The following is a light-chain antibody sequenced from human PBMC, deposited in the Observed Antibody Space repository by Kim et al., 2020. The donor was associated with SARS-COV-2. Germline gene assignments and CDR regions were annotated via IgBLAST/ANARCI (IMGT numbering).Light chain of an antibody. CDR3: QSYDTSIWV. J-gene: IGLJ3*02. V-gene: IGLV6-57*03. CDR2: DDD. CDR1: TGSITPNY. Sequence: GKTVTIACTRSTGSITPNYVQWYQQRPGSAPTIVIFDDDQRPSGVSARLSGSIDTSSNSASLTISGLRAEDEADYYCQSYDTSIWVFGGGTQLTVL.